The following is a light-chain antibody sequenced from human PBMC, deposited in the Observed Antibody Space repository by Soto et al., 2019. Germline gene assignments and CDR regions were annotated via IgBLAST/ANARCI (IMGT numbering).Light chain of an antibody. J-gene: IGKJ3*01. CDR2: GAS. V-gene: IGKV3-20*01. CDR1: ESVNSIY. Sequence: EIVLTQSPGTLSLSPGERATLSSRASESVNSIYLAWYQQKPGQAPRLLIYGASNRATGIPDRFSGSGSGIDFTLTISRLEPEDFAVYYCQHHGSSQGFTFGPGTKVDIQ. CDR3: QHHGSSQGFT.